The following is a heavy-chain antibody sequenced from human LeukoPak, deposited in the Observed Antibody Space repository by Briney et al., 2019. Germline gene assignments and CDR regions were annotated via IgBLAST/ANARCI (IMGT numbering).Heavy chain of an antibody. V-gene: IGHV3-30-3*01. CDR1: GFTFSSYA. CDR2: ISYDGSNK. Sequence: GGSLRLSCAASGFTFSSYAMHWVRQAPGKGLEWVAVISYDGSNKYYADSVKGRFTISRDNSKNTLYLQTNSLRAEDTAVYYCARGPDIVVVVAAIPSGWFDPWGQGTLVTVSS. J-gene: IGHJ5*02. D-gene: IGHD2-15*01. CDR3: ARGPDIVVVVAAIPSGWFDP.